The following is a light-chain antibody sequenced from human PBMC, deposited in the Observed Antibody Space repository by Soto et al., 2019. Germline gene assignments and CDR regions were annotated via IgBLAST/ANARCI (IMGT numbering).Light chain of an antibody. CDR3: QLTRTTPRT. CDR1: QGISTF. Sequence: DIQMTQSPSSLFASVGDRVTITCRASQGISTFLHWYQQRPGKAPSLIIYGASNLQSGVPSRFSGRGSGTEFSHTISTLQPEDVATYYCQLTRTTPRTFGQGTRVEIK. V-gene: IGKV1-39*01. CDR2: GAS. J-gene: IGKJ1*01.